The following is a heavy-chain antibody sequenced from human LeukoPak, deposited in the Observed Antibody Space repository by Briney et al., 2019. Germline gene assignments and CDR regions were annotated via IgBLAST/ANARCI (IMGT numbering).Heavy chain of an antibody. CDR1: GYSISSGYF. V-gene: IGHV4-38-2*02. CDR3: ARDRNGGSSVDY. CDR2: MFHTGST. D-gene: IGHD3-16*01. Sequence: ASETLSLTCAVSGYSISSGYFWGWIRQPPGKGLEWIGSMFHTGSTYYNPSLKSRVTISVDTSKNQFSLKLSSVTAADTAVYYCARDRNGGSSVDYSGQKGLLTVSS. J-gene: IGHJ4*01.